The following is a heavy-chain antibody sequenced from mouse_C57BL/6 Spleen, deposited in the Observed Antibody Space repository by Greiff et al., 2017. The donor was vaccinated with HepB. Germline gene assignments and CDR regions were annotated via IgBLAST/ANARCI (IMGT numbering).Heavy chain of an antibody. CDR1: GFNIKDDY. CDR3: TTYGNYRYYYAMDY. Sequence: VQLKQSGAELVRPGASVKLSCTASGFNIKDDYMHWVKQRPEQGLEWIGWIDPENGDTEYASKFQGKATITADTSSNTAYLQLSSLTSEDTAVYYCTTYGNYRYYYAMDYWGQGTSVTVSS. V-gene: IGHV14-4*01. D-gene: IGHD2-1*01. J-gene: IGHJ4*01. CDR2: IDPENGDT.